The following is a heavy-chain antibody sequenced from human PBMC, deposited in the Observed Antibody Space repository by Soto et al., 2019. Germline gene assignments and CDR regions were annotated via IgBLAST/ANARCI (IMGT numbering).Heavy chain of an antibody. J-gene: IGHJ4*02. D-gene: IGHD5-18*01. CDR2: FDPQEDET. CDR1: GYTLTELS. V-gene: IGHV1-24*01. Sequence: QVQLIQSGADVKKPGASVRVSCKVSGYTLTELSMHWVRQAPGKGLEWMGGFDPQEDETIYSRKFQGRVTMTEDTSTDTAYMELSSLISDDTAVYYCVTRTYSHGFVDYWGQGTLVTVSA. CDR3: VTRTYSHGFVDY.